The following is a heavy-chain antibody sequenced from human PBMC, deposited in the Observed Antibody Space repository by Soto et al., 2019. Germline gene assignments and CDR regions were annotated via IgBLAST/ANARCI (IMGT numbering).Heavy chain of an antibody. CDR3: ARIVATISTNWCDP. CDR1: GGSISSSSYY. J-gene: IGHJ5*02. CDR2: IYYSGST. V-gene: IGHV4-39*01. D-gene: IGHD5-12*01. Sequence: LSLTCTVSGGSISSSSYYWGWIRQPPGKGLEWIGSIYYSGSTYYNPSLKSRVTISVDTSKNQFSLKLSSVTAADTAVYYCARIVATISTNWCDPWGQGTLVTVS.